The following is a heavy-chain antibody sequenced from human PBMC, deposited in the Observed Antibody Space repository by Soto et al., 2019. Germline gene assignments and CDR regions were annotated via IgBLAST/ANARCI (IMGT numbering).Heavy chain of an antibody. Sequence: ASETLSLTCTVSGGSISSGDYYWSWIRQPPGKGLEWIGYIYYSGSTYYNPSLKSRVTISVDTSKNQFSLKLSSVTAADTAVYYCARERGMGSYGLDYWGQGTLVTVSS. CDR3: ARERGMGSYGLDY. CDR1: GGSISSGDYY. D-gene: IGHD5-18*01. CDR2: IYYSGST. V-gene: IGHV4-30-4*01. J-gene: IGHJ4*02.